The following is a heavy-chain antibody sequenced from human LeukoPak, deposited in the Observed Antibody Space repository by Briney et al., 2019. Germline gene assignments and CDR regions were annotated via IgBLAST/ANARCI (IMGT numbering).Heavy chain of an antibody. Sequence: GGSLRLSCAAYGFTFSRHWMGWVRQAPGKGLEWVANIKQDASQYYVDSVRGRSIISRDNAKNSLSLQMNSLRLEDTAVYYCARGPDFGDRLDYFDYWGQGTLVTVSS. D-gene: IGHD4-17*01. CDR1: GFTFSRHW. J-gene: IGHJ4*02. V-gene: IGHV3-7*01. CDR2: IKQDASQ. CDR3: ARGPDFGDRLDYFDY.